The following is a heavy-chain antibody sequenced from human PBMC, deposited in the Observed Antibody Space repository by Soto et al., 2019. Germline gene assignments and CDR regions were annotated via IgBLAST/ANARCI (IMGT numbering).Heavy chain of an antibody. CDR2: IHSDGTT. CDR1: GFTVNTAY. Sequence: EVQLVESGGDLVQPGGSLRLSCAASGFTVNTAYMSWVRQITGKGLQWVSIIHSDGTTYYADSVKGRFTVYRDSSKNTVYLQMSSLSAEDTAIYYCARAATVTTIFDYWGQGTLVTVSS. J-gene: IGHJ4*02. D-gene: IGHD4-17*01. CDR3: ARAATVTTIFDY. V-gene: IGHV3-66*01.